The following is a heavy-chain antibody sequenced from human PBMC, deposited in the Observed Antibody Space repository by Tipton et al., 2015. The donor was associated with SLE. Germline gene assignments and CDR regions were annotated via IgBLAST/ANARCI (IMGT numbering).Heavy chain of an antibody. D-gene: IGHD5-18*01. Sequence: TLSLTCTVSGGSLSSSSKYWAWTRQPPGKGLEWIGCLYYTGTTTHYNSFLKSRVTMSVDTSKNQFSLRLTSVIAADTAVYYCARLHGYSYGLNWFDPWGQGTLISVSS. V-gene: IGHV4-39*07. CDR1: GGSLSSSSKY. J-gene: IGHJ5*02. CDR2: LYYTGTTT. CDR3: ARLHGYSYGLNWFDP.